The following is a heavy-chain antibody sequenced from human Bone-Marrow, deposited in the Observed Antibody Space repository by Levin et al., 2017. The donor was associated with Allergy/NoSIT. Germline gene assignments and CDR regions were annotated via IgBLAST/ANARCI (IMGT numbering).Heavy chain of an antibody. CDR3: ARDAQTSPTRNYGMDV. CDR1: GDSISRYY. CDR2: IYYSGST. V-gene: IGHV4-59*01. Sequence: SETLSLTCTVSGDSISRYYWSWIRQPPGKGLEWIGYIYYSGSTNYNPSLKSRVTISVDTSKNQFPLDLNFVTAADTAGYYCARDAQTSPTRNYGMDVWGQGTTVTVSS. J-gene: IGHJ6*02.